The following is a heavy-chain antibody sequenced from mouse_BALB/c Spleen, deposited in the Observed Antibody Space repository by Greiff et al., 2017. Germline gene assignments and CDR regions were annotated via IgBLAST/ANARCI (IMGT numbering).Heavy chain of an antibody. Sequence: DVQLVESGGGLVQPGGSLRLSCATSGFTFTDYYMSWVRQPPGKALEWLGFIRNKANGYTTEYSASVKGRFTISRDNSQSILFLQMNTLRAEDSATYYCARDRYGYWFAYWGQGTLVTVSA. CDR2: IRNKANGYTT. D-gene: IGHD1-2*01. V-gene: IGHV7-3*02. J-gene: IGHJ3*01. CDR1: GFTFTDYY. CDR3: ARDRYGYWFAY.